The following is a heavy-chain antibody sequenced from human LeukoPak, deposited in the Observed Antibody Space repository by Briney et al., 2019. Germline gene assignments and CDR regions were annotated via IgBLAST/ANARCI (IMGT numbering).Heavy chain of an antibody. CDR3: ARDRGDIVVVTAFDY. D-gene: IGHD2-2*01. CDR2: IKQDGSEK. Sequence: GGSLRLSCAASGFTFSSYWMSWVRQAPGKGLEWVANIKQDGSEKYYVDSVKGRFTISRDNAKNSLYLQMNSLRTEDMAVYYCARDRGDIVVVTAFDYWGQGTLVTVSS. CDR1: GFTFSSYW. J-gene: IGHJ4*02. V-gene: IGHV3-7*01.